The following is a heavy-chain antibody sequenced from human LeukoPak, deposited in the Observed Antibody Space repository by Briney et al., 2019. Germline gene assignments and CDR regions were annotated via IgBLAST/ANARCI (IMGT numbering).Heavy chain of an antibody. V-gene: IGHV1-58*01. Sequence: GASVKVSCKASGFTFTSSAVQWVRQARGQRLEWIGWIVVGSGNTNYAQKFQERVTITRDMSTSTAYMELSSLRSEDTAVYYCAASKHFYDPFDYWGQGTLVTVSS. CDR3: AASKHFYDPFDY. CDR1: GFTFTSSA. CDR2: IVVGSGNT. J-gene: IGHJ4*02. D-gene: IGHD3-3*01.